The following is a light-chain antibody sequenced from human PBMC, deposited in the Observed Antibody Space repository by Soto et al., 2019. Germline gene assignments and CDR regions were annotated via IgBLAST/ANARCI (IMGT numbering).Light chain of an antibody. Sequence: AIRMTQSPSSFSASTGDRVTITCRASQGISNYLAWYQQKPGKAPNLLIYAASTLQSGVPSRFGGSGSGTDFTLTISYLQSEDFATYFCQQYYSYPPIFGQGTKLEIK. CDR3: QQYYSYPPI. J-gene: IGKJ2*01. V-gene: IGKV1-8*01. CDR2: AAS. CDR1: QGISNY.